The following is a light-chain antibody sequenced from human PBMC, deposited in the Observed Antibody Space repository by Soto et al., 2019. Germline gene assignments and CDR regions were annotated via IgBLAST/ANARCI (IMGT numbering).Light chain of an antibody. CDR3: SSLAGSNIREV. CDR1: SSDVGGYNY. J-gene: IGLJ1*01. Sequence: QSVLTQPASVSGSPGQSVTISCTGTSSDVGGYNYVSWYQQHPGKAPKLLIYDVTKRPSGVPDRFSGSKSGNTASLTVSGLQAEDEADYYCSSLAGSNIREVFGTGTKLTVL. V-gene: IGLV2-8*01. CDR2: DVT.